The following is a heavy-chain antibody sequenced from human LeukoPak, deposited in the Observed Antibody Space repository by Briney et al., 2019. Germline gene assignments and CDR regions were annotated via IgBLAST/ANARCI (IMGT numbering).Heavy chain of an antibody. CDR2: TSSTGRTI. CDR1: GFSFSTYE. D-gene: IGHD3-16*01. V-gene: IGHV3-48*03. CDR3: ARLRDPYYYYYMDV. Sequence: PGGPLRLSCAASGFSFSTYEMNWVRQAPGKGLEWVSYTSSTGRTIYYADSVKGRFTISRDNAKNSLYLQMNSLRAEDTAVYYCARLRDPYYYYYMDVWGKGTTVTVSS. J-gene: IGHJ6*03.